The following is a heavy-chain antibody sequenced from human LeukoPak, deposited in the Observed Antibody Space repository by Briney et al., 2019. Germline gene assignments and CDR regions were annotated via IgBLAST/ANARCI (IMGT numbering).Heavy chain of an antibody. CDR3: AREGYYGSGSPPSLYFDY. D-gene: IGHD3-10*01. CDR1: GFTFRNYV. J-gene: IGHJ4*02. V-gene: IGHV3-30-3*01. Sequence: GGSLRLSCAASGFTFRNYVIHWVRQAPGKGLEWVAVTSSDLDVKLYADSVKGRFTISRDNSRSTLYLQMNSLRPEDTAIYYCAREGYYGSGSPPSLYFDYWGQGTLVTVSS. CDR2: TSSDLDVK.